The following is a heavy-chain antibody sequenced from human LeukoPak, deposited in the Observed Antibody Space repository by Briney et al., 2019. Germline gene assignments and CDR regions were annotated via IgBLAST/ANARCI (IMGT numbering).Heavy chain of an antibody. D-gene: IGHD2-8*01. CDR1: GDSMSDSY. J-gene: IGHJ6*03. V-gene: IGHV4-4*07. Sequence: SETLSLTCTVSGDSMSDSYWSWIRQPAGKGLEWIARIYASGSTKYNPSLKRRVTLSVDTSSDQFSLTLSSVTAADTAVYHCARDIRSHNGPGGYYYYYMDVWGKGTTVTVSS. CDR3: ARDIRSHNGPGGYYYYYMDV. CDR2: IYASGST.